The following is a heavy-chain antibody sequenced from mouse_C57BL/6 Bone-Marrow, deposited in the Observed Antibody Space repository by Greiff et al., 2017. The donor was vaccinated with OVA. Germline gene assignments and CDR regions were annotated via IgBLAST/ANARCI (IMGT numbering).Heavy chain of an antibody. V-gene: IGHV1-54*01. CDR3: AGYYDYLWFAY. D-gene: IGHD2-4*01. J-gene: IGHJ3*01. CDR2: INPGSGGT. Sequence: VQLQQSGAELVRPGTSVKVSCKASGYAFTNYLIEWVKQRPGQGLEWIGVINPGSGGTNYNEKFKGKATLTADKSSSTAYMQLSSLTSEDSAVYFCAGYYDYLWFAYWGQGTLVTVSA. CDR1: GYAFTNYL.